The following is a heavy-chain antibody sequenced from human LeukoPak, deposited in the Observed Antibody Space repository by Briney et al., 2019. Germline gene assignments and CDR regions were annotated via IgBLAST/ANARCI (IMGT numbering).Heavy chain of an antibody. CDR1: GFTFDDYA. D-gene: IGHD4-23*01. Sequence: PGRSLRLSFAASGFTFDDYAMHLVRQAPGKGLGRVSGNSWNSGSIGYAVSVKGRFTISRDNAKNSLYLQMNSLRAEDTALYYCAKGRTCGGNTFFDYWGQGTLVTVSS. CDR2: NSWNSGSI. J-gene: IGHJ4*02. CDR3: AKGRTCGGNTFFDY. V-gene: IGHV3-9*01.